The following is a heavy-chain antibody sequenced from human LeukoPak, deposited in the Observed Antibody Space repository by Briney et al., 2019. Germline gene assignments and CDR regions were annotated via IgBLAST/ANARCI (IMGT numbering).Heavy chain of an antibody. Sequence: PGGALRLSCAASGDTFTDYYMSWLRQGPGGGGEGLSLIDPSGNNAYYADSVKGRFTISRDNAKNSLYLQMNGLRVEDTAVYYCTTTGGRDGDFWGQGTLVTVSS. J-gene: IGHJ4*02. CDR1: GDTFTDYY. V-gene: IGHV3-11*01. D-gene: IGHD5-24*01. CDR3: TTTGGRDGDF. CDR2: IDPSGNNA.